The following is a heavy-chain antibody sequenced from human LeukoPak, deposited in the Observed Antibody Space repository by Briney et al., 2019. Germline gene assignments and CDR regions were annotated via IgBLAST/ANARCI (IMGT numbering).Heavy chain of an antibody. CDR1: GGSISSYY. V-gene: IGHV4-59*01. CDR3: ARGRYCSGGSCYSADAFDI. Sequence: PSETLSLTCTVSGGSISSYYWSWIRQPPGKGLERIGYIYCSGSTNYNPSLKSRVTISVDTSKNQFSLKLSSVTAADTAVYYCARGRYCSGGSCYSADAFDIWGQGTMVTVTS. D-gene: IGHD2-15*01. CDR2: IYCSGST. J-gene: IGHJ3*02.